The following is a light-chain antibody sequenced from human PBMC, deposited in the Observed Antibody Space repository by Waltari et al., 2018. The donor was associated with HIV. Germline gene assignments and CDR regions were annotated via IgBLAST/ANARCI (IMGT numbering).Light chain of an antibody. CDR3: AAWDDSLNGVV. CDR2: SNY. J-gene: IGLJ2*01. V-gene: IGLV1-44*01. CDR1: SSNIRSNT. Sequence: QSVLTQPPSASGPPGQRVTTSCSGRSSNIRSNTLNWYQQLPGPAPKLLIYSNYQRPSGVPDRFSGSKSGTSASLAISGLHSEDEADYYCAAWDDSLNGVVFGGGTKLTVL.